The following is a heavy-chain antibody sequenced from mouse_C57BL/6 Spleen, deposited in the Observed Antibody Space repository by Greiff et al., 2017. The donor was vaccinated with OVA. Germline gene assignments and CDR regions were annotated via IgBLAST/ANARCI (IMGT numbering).Heavy chain of an antibody. D-gene: IGHD1-2*01. J-gene: IGHJ4*01. CDR3: AIVVLRPLYAMDY. CDR2: IHPSDSDT. Sequence: VQLQQPGAELVKPGASVKVSCKASGYTFTSYWMHWVKQRPGQGLEWIGRIHPSDSDTNYNQKFKGKATLTVDKSSSTAYMQLSSLTSEDSAVYYCAIVVLRPLYAMDYWGQGTSVTVSS. V-gene: IGHV1-74*04. CDR1: GYTFTSYW.